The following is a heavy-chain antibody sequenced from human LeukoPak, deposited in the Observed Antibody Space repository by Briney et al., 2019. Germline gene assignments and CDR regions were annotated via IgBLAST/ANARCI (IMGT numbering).Heavy chain of an antibody. CDR2: INSDGSST. CDR3: ARDLSRWHWKAWFAP. Sequence: GRSLRLSCAASGFTVSSYWMRFVRQTPGKGLVWVSRINSDGSSTSYADSVKGRFTISRDNAKNTLYLQMNSMRAEDTAVYHCARDLSRWHWKAWFAPWGQGPLVTVSS. CDR1: GFTVSSYW. D-gene: IGHD1-1*01. V-gene: IGHV3-74*01. J-gene: IGHJ5*02.